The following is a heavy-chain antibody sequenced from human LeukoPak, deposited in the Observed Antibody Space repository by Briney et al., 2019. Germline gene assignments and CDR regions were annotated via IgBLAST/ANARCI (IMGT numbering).Heavy chain of an antibody. CDR1: GFTFNDYY. V-gene: IGHV3-11*05. CDR3: ARDDPVVTEYFQH. CDR2: ISSSSSYT. J-gene: IGHJ1*01. Sequence: PGGSLRLSCAASGFTFNDYYMSWIRQAPGKGLEWVSYISSSSSYTNYADSVKGRFTISRDNAKNSRYLQMNGLRAEDTAVYYCARDDPVVTEYFQHWGQGTLVTVS. D-gene: IGHD3-22*01.